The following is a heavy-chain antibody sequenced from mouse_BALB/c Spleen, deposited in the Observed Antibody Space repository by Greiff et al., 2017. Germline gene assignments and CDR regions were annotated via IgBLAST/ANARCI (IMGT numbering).Heavy chain of an antibody. J-gene: IGHJ3*01. CDR2: ISDGGSYT. V-gene: IGHV5-4*02. Sequence: DVMLVESGGGLVKPGGSLKLSCAASGFTFSDYYMYWVRQTPEKRLEWVATISDGGSYTYYPDSVKGRFTISRDNAKNNLYLQMSSLKSEDTAMYYCARGNSWFAYWGQGTLVTVSA. CDR1: GFTFSDYY. CDR3: ARGNSWFAY.